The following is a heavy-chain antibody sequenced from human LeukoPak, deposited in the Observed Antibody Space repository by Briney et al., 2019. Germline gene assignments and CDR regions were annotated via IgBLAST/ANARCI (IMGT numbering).Heavy chain of an antibody. CDR1: GYSFSNYW. D-gene: IGHD6-13*01. J-gene: IGHJ4*02. CDR2: FYPGDSDT. V-gene: IGHV5-51*01. CDR3: ARAGGGGIRAYDY. Sequence: GESLRISCKGSGYSFSNYWIGWVRQMPGKGLEWVGIFYPGDSDTRYSPSFQGQVTISADKSISTAYLQWSSLKASDTAMYYCARAGGGGIRAYDYWGQGTLVTVSS.